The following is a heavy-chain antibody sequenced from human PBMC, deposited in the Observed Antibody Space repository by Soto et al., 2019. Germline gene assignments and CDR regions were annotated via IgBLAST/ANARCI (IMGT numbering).Heavy chain of an antibody. D-gene: IGHD3-10*01. Sequence: DVQLLESGGHLVQPGGSLRLSCAASGFTFSSYAMSWVRQAPGKGLEWVSSVSAGGDMTYYSDSVKGRFTISRDNSNNAPFLQMNRLRIDDTALYYCARGDRGGSGSPASYYSSGLDVWGQGTKVTVS. CDR2: VSAGGDMT. J-gene: IGHJ6*02. CDR1: GFTFSSYA. V-gene: IGHV3-23*01. CDR3: ARGDRGGSGSPASYYSSGLDV.